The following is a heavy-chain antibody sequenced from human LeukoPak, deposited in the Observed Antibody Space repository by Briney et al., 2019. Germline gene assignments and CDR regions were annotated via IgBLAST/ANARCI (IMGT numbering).Heavy chain of an antibody. CDR1: GFTVSSNY. CDR3: ARPKDGYNPNFFDY. D-gene: IGHD5-24*01. J-gene: IGHJ4*02. CDR2: IYSGGST. V-gene: IGHV3-53*01. Sequence: GGSLRLSCAASGFTVSSNYMSWVRQAPGKGLEWVSVIYSGGSTYYADSVKGRFTISRDNSKNTLYLQMNSLRAEDTAVYYCARPKDGYNPNFFDYWGQGTLVTVSS.